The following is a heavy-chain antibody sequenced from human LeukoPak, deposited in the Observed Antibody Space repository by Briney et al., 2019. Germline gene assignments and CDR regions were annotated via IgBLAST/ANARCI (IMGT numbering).Heavy chain of an antibody. Sequence: GGSLRLSCAASGFTFSSYAMSWVRQAPGKGLEWVSAISGSGGSTYYADSVKGRFTISRDNSKNTPYLQMNSLRAEDTAVYYCAKDFEYSSGWSFDYWGQGTLVTVSS. CDR3: AKDFEYSSGWSFDY. V-gene: IGHV3-23*01. J-gene: IGHJ4*02. CDR2: ISGSGGST. CDR1: GFTFSSYA. D-gene: IGHD6-19*01.